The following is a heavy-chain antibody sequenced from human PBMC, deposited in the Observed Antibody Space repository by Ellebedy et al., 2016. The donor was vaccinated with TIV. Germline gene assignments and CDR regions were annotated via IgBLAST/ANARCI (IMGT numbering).Heavy chain of an antibody. CDR3: ASGAAAAGTSLDY. CDR2: IKQDGSEK. D-gene: IGHD6-13*01. Sequence: GESLKISCAASGFTFSSYWMSWVRQAPGKGLEWVANIKQDGSEKYYVDSVKGRFTISRDNSRNTLYLQMNSLRAEDTAVYYCASGAAAAGTSLDYWGQGTLVTVSS. CDR1: GFTFSSYW. J-gene: IGHJ4*02. V-gene: IGHV3-7*03.